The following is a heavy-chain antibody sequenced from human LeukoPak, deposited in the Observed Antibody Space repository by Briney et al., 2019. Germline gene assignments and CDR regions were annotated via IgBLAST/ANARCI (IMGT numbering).Heavy chain of an antibody. V-gene: IGHV3-33*01. Sequence: GGSLRLSCAASGFASSSYGMHWVRQAPGKGLEWVAVIWYDGSNKYYADSVKGRFTISRDNSKNTLYLQMNSLRAEDTAVYYCARANGYNLFDYWGQGTLVTVSS. J-gene: IGHJ4*02. CDR2: IWYDGSNK. CDR1: GFASSSYG. D-gene: IGHD5-24*01. CDR3: ARANGYNLFDY.